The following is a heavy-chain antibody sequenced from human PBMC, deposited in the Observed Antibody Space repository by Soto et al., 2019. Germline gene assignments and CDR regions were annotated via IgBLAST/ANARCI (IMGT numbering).Heavy chain of an antibody. J-gene: IGHJ6*02. V-gene: IGHV3-30-3*02. D-gene: IGHD2-15*01. CDR2: ISSDESNK. CDR1: GFIFSNYA. Sequence: QVQLVESGGGVVQPGRSPRLACGASGFIFSNYAMYWVRQAPGKGLEWGAVISSDESNKYYADSVKGRFTISRDNSKNTLYLQMNSLRAEDTAMYYCAQVPGYCGGSSCYGDYYYGMDVWGQGTTVTVSS. CDR3: AQVPGYCGGSSCYGDYYYGMDV.